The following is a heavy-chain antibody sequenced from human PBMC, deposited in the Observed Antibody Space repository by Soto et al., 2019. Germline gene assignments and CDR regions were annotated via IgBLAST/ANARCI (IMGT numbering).Heavy chain of an antibody. CDR2: ISSSGSTI. V-gene: IGHV3-11*01. CDR1: GFTFSDYY. CDR3: ATALTYSGSYPDAFDI. Sequence: QVQLVESGGGLVKPGGSLRLSCAASGFTFSDYYMSWIRQAPGKGLEWVSYISSSGSTIYYADSVKGRFTISRDNAKNSLYRQINSLIAEDTAVYYCATALTYSGSYPDAFDIWGQGTMVTVSS. J-gene: IGHJ3*02. D-gene: IGHD1-26*01.